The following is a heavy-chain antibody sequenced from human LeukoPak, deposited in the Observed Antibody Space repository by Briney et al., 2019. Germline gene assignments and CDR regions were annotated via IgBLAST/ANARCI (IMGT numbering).Heavy chain of an antibody. J-gene: IGHJ3*02. CDR2: IYYSGST. V-gene: IGHV4-39*02. CDR1: GGSISSSSYY. Sequence: PSETLSLTCTVSGGSISSSSYYWGWIRQPPGKGLEWIGSIYYSGSTYYNPSLKSRVTISVDTSKNQFSLKLSSVTAADTAVYYCARDLSSSWPNGDHAFDIWGQGAMVTVSS. D-gene: IGHD6-13*01. CDR3: ARDLSSSWPNGDHAFDI.